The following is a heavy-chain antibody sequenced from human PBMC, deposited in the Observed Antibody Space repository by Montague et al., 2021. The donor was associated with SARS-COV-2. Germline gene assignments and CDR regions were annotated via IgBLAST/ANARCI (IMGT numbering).Heavy chain of an antibody. CDR3: ASESGYSSGWRYYYGMDV. V-gene: IGHV4-4*02. CDR1: GGSLSTPHY. J-gene: IGHJ6*02. D-gene: IGHD6-19*01. Sequence: SETLSLTCAVSGGSLSTPHYWSWVRQPLGKGLEWIGEVHHSGNANYNASFNGRATISVYKSKNQFSLTLTSVTAADTAIYYCASESGYSSGWRYYYGMDVWGQGTTVTVS. CDR2: VHHSGNA.